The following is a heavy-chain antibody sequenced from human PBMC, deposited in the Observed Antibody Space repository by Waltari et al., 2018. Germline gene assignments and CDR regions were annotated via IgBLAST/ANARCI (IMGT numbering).Heavy chain of an antibody. D-gene: IGHD1-26*01. J-gene: IGHJ4*02. Sequence: QVQLQESGPGLVKPSETLSLTCAVSGYSISSGYYWGWIRQPPGKGLEWIGSIYHSGSTYYNPSLKSRVTISVDTSKNQFSLKLSSLTAADTAVYYCARQGGREGFDYWGQGTLVTVSS. V-gene: IGHV4-38-2*01. CDR2: IYHSGST. CDR1: GYSISSGYY. CDR3: ARQGGREGFDY.